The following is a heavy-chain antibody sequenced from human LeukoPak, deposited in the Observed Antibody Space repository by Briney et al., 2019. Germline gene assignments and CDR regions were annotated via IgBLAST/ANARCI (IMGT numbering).Heavy chain of an antibody. J-gene: IGHJ1*01. D-gene: IGHD3-22*01. CDR1: GFTFSSYG. CDR2: IWYDGSNK. V-gene: IGHV3-33*06. CDR3: AKEGDDSSGYPMAEYFQH. Sequence: GGSLRLSCAASGFTFSSYGMHWVRQAPGRGLERVAVIWYDGSNKYYADSVKGRFTISSDNSKNTLYLQMNNLRAEDTAVYYCAKEGDDSSGYPMAEYFQHWGQGTLVTVSS.